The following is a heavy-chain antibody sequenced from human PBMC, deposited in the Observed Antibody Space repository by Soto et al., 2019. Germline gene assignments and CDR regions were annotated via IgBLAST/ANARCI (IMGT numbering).Heavy chain of an antibody. Sequence: QVQLVESGGGVVQPGRSLRLSCAASEFTFSNYGMHWVRQAPGKGLKWVAVILNDGSNRYHADSVKDRFTISRDNSKNTLYLQMNSLRAEDTAVYYYARDDEYSGNGMDVWGQGTTVTV. CDR3: ARDDEYSGNGMDV. V-gene: IGHV3-33*01. CDR2: ILNDGSNR. J-gene: IGHJ6*02. CDR1: EFTFSNYG. D-gene: IGHD3-10*01.